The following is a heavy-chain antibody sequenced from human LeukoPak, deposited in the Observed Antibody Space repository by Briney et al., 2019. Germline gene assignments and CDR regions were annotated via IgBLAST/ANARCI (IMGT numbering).Heavy chain of an antibody. V-gene: IGHV3-33*01. J-gene: IGHJ4*02. CDR1: GFIFSDYG. D-gene: IGHD1-1*01. CDR3: ARWGGTRQYYFDY. Sequence: GGSLRLSCAVSGFIFSDYGFHWVRQAPGKGLEWVAVTRFDGSIKQYADSVKGRFTISRDDSKNTLYLQMNSLKSEDTAVYYCARWGGTRQYYFDYWGREPWSPSPQ. CDR2: TRFDGSIK.